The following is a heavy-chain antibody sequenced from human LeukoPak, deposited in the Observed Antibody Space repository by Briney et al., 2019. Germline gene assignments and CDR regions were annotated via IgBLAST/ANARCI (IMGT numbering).Heavy chain of an antibody. CDR3: ARGLPYDFWSGYYPLTRPYFDY. D-gene: IGHD3-3*01. V-gene: IGHV4-34*01. J-gene: IGHJ4*02. CDR1: GGSFSGYY. Sequence: SETLSLTCAVYGGSFSGYYWSWLRQPPGKGLEWIGEINHSGSTNYNPSLKSRVTISVDTSKNQFSLKLSSVTAADTAVYYCARGLPYDFWSGYYPLTRPYFDYWGQGTLVTVS. CDR2: INHSGST.